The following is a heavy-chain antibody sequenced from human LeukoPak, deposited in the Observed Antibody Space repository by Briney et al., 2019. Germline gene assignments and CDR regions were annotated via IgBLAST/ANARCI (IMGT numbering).Heavy chain of an antibody. D-gene: IGHD1-26*01. V-gene: IGHV3-23*01. Sequence: PGGSLRLSCTPSGFTFASYAMSWVRQAPGKGLEWVSLITGGGGASYYADSVKGRFTISRDNSKNMLYLQMSSLRAEDTAVYYCVKLVADTTNNHFDCWGQGALVTVSS. CDR1: GFTFASYA. CDR3: VKLVADTTNNHFDC. CDR2: ITGGGGAS. J-gene: IGHJ4*02.